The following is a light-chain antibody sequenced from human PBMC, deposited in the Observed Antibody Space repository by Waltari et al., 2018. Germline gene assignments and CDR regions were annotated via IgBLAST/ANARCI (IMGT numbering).Light chain of an antibody. V-gene: IGKV4-1*01. CDR3: QQYSSAPWT. J-gene: IGKJ1*01. CDR2: WAS. Sequence: DIVMTQSPDSLVVSLGERATINCKSSQSVLYTSNNKNYLAWYQQKPGQPPKLLIYWASTRDSGVPDRFSGSGSGTDFTLTISSLQADDVAVYYCQQYSSAPWTFGQGTKVEIK. CDR1: QSVLYTSNNKNY.